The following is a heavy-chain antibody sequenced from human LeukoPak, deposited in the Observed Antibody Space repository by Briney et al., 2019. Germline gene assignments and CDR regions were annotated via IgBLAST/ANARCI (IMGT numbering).Heavy chain of an antibody. CDR2: IYHSGST. V-gene: IGHV4-4*02. Sequence: PSGTLSLTCAVSGGSISSSNWWSWVRQPLGKGLEWIGEIYHSGSTNYNPSLKSRVTISVDKSKNQFSLKLSSVTAVDTAVYYCARWELSIAAADYWGQGTLVTVSS. CDR3: ARWELSIAAADY. J-gene: IGHJ4*02. CDR1: GGSISSSNW. D-gene: IGHD6-13*01.